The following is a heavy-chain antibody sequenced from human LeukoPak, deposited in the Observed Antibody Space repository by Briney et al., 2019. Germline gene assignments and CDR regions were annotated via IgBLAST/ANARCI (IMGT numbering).Heavy chain of an antibody. D-gene: IGHD6-19*01. CDR1: GFSLNSDA. V-gene: IGHV3-23*01. Sequence: GGSLRLSCAASGFSLNSDAMSWVRQAQGKGLEWVSVSSGSDDSTHYADSVKGRFIMSRDESKNTLYLQLNSLRVEDTAVYYCTKDLMTGYSSGWYFGYWGQGALVAVSS. J-gene: IGHJ4*02. CDR2: SSGSDDST. CDR3: TKDLMTGYSSGWYFGY.